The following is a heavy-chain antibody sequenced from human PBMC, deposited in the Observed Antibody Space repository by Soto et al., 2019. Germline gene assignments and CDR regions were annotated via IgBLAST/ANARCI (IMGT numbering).Heavy chain of an antibody. D-gene: IGHD6-13*01. CDR1: GFTFSSYS. CDR2: MSSSSSYI. J-gene: IGHJ3*02. CDR3: AAYSSLGSSNDADAFDI. Sequence: PWGSLRLTCAASGFTFSSYSLNWVRQAPGKGLEWVSSMSSSSSYIYYADSVKGRFTISRDNAKNSLYQQMNSLRAEDTAVYYCAAYSSLGSSNDADAFDIWGQGTMVTVSS. V-gene: IGHV3-21*01.